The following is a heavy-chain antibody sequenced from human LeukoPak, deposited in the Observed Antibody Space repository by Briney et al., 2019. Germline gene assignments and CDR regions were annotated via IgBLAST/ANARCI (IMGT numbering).Heavy chain of an antibody. D-gene: IGHD4-23*01. V-gene: IGHV3-66*02. J-gene: IGHJ1*01. Sequence: GGSLRLSCAASGLTVSSNYMSWVRQAPGKGLEWVSLICSGGSTYYADSVKGRFTISRDNSKNTLYLQMNSLRAEDTAVYYCARFYGGNSEYFQHWGQGTLVTVSS. CDR2: ICSGGST. CDR1: GLTVSSNY. CDR3: ARFYGGNSEYFQH.